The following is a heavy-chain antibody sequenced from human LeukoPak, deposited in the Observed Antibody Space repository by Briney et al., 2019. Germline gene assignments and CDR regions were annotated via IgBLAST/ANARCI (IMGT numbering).Heavy chain of an antibody. J-gene: IGHJ4*02. V-gene: IGHV3-53*01. CDR3: AKDHHIAARLFDY. D-gene: IGHD6-6*01. CDR1: GFTVSSNY. CDR2: IYSGGST. Sequence: GGSLRLSCAASGFTVSSNYMSWVRQAPGKGLEWVSVIYSGGSTYYADSVKGRFTISRDNSKNTLYLQMNSLRAEDTAVYYCAKDHHIAARLFDYWGQGTLVTVSS.